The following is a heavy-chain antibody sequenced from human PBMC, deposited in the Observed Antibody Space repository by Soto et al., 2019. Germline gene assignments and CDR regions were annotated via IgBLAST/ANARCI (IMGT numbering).Heavy chain of an antibody. V-gene: IGHV6-1*01. J-gene: IGHJ6*02. CDR2: TYYRSKWYN. Sequence: SQTLSLTCAISGDRVSSNSAAWNWIRQSPSRGLEWLGRTYYRSKWYNDYAVSVKSRITINPDTSKNQFSLQLNSVTPEDTAVYYCAREITIFGNRYYYYYGMDVWGQGTTVTVSS. CDR3: AREITIFGNRYYYYYGMDV. D-gene: IGHD3-3*01. CDR1: GDRVSSNSAA.